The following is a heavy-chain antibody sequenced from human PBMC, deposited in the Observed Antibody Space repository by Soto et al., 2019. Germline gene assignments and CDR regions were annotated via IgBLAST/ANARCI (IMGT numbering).Heavy chain of an antibody. Sequence: GXSVKVSCKASGSTFTRYGISWVRQAPGQGLEWMXWISAXNGNTNYAQKXXGRVTMTXXTSKSTAYMELRSLRSDDTAVYYCARHGPTLDYWGQGTLVTVSS. CDR1: GSTFTRYG. J-gene: IGHJ4*02. CDR2: ISAXNGNT. V-gene: IGHV1-18*01. CDR3: ARHGPTLDY.